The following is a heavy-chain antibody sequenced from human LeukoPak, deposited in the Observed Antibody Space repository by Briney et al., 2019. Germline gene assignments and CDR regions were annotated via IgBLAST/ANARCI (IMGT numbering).Heavy chain of an antibody. CDR1: GYTFTSYD. CDR2: MNPNSGNT. J-gene: IGHJ4*02. V-gene: IGHV1-8*01. CDR3: ASGYYGSGSYYGRVFDY. D-gene: IGHD3-10*01. Sequence: ASVKVSCKASGYTFTSYDINWVRQATGQGLEWMGWMNPNSGNTGYAQKFQGRVTMTRSTSISTAYMELSSLRSEDTAVYYCASGYYGSGSYYGRVFDYWGQGTLVTVSS.